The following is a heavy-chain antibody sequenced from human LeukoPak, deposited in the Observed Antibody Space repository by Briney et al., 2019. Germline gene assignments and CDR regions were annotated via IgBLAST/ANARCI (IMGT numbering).Heavy chain of an antibody. CDR3: ASRKGNGYDYDY. CDR1: GYTLTELS. Sequence: ASVKVSCKVSGYTLTELSMHWVRQAPGKGLEWMGGFDPEDGETIYAQKFQGRVTMTEDTSTDTAYTELSSLRSEDTAVYYCASRKGNGYDYDYWGQGTLVTVSS. D-gene: IGHD5-12*01. CDR2: FDPEDGET. V-gene: IGHV1-24*01. J-gene: IGHJ4*02.